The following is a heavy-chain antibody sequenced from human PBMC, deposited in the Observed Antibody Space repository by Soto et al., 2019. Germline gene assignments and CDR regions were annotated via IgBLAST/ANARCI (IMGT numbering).Heavy chain of an antibody. CDR1: GYTFTNDG. D-gene: IGHD6-13*01. J-gene: IGHJ4*02. V-gene: IGHV1-3*01. CDR3: ARGGSSWYFYFDY. Sequence: ASVKGSCKPSGYTFTNDGINWVRQATGQRLEWMGWINAGNGNTKYSQKFQGRVTITRDTSASTAYMELSSLRSEDTAVYYCARGGSSWYFYFDYWGQGTLVTVSS. CDR2: INAGNGNT.